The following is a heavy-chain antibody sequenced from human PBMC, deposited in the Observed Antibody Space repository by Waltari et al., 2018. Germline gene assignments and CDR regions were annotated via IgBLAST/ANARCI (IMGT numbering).Heavy chain of an antibody. CDR3: ARVIGYGDY. CDR1: GGSISSSSYY. V-gene: IGHV4-39*07. J-gene: IGHJ4*02. D-gene: IGHD2-21*01. Sequence: QLQLQESGPGLVKPSETLSLPCPVSGGSISSSSYYWGWIRQPPGKGLEWIGSIYYSGSTYYNPSLKSRVTISVDTSKNQFSLKLSSVTAADTAVYYCARVIGYGDYWGQGTLVTVSS. CDR2: IYYSGST.